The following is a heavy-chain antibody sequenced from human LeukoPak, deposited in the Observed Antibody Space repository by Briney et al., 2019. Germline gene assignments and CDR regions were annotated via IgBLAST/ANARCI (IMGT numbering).Heavy chain of an antibody. V-gene: IGHV3-30-3*01. J-gene: IGHJ4*02. CDR1: GFTFSSYA. CDR3: AKDERLGSSWTFDY. D-gene: IGHD6-13*01. Sequence: GGSLRLSCAASGFTFSSYAMHWVRQAPGKGLEWVAVISYDGSNKYYADSVKGRFTISRDNSKNTLYLQMNSLRAEDTAVYYCAKDERLGSSWTFDYWGQGTLVTVSS. CDR2: ISYDGSNK.